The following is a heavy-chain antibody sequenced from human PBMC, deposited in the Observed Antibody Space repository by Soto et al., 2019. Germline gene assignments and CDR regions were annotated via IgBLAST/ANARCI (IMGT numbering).Heavy chain of an antibody. V-gene: IGHV4-39*01. Sequence: PSETLSLTCTVSGGSISSSSYYWGWIRQPPGKGLEWIGSIYYSGSTYYNPSLKSRVTISVDTSKNQFSLKLSSVTAADTAVYYCASPLYCYDSSGSSDPYYFDYWGQGTLVTVSS. J-gene: IGHJ4*02. D-gene: IGHD3-22*01. CDR1: GGSISSSSYY. CDR3: ASPLYCYDSSGSSDPYYFDY. CDR2: IYYSGST.